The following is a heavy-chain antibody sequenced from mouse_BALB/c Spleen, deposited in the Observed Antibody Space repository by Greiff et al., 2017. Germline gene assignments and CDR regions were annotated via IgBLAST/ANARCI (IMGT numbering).Heavy chain of an antibody. CDR3: ARAYYGNLYAMDY. V-gene: IGHV14-3*02. Sequence: EVQLQQSGAELVKPGASVKLSCTASGFNIKDTYMHWVKQRPEQGLEWIGRIDPANGNTKYDPKFQGKATITADTSSNTAYLQLSSLTSEDTAVYDCARAYYGNLYAMDYWGQGTSVTVSS. J-gene: IGHJ4*01. CDR1: GFNIKDTY. D-gene: IGHD2-10*01. CDR2: IDPANGNT.